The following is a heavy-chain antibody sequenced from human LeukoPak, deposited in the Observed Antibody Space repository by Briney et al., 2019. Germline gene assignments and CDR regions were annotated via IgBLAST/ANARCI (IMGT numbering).Heavy chain of an antibody. CDR1: GYTFTGYY. CDR3: AREDSSFLYYYYGMDV. Sequence: ASVKVSCKASGYTFTGYYMHWVRQAPGQGLEWMGWINPNSGGTNYAQKFQGRVTMTRDTSISTAYMELSRLRSDDTAVYYCAREDSSFLYYYYGMDVWGQGTTVTVSS. V-gene: IGHV1-2*02. D-gene: IGHD6-6*01. J-gene: IGHJ6*02. CDR2: INPNSGGT.